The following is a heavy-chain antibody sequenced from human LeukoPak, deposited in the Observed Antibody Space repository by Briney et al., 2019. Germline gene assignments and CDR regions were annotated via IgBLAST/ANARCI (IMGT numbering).Heavy chain of an antibody. D-gene: IGHD2-15*01. Sequence: GGSLRLSCAASGFSFRNYWMGWVRQAPGKGLEWVANTKPDGSAEYYADSVRGRFSTSRDNANNLLYLQMNSLRTEDTAVYYCARDGGLHTNFDYWGQGTLVTVSS. CDR1: GFSFRNYW. CDR2: TKPDGSAE. J-gene: IGHJ4*02. CDR3: ARDGGLHTNFDY. V-gene: IGHV3-7*01.